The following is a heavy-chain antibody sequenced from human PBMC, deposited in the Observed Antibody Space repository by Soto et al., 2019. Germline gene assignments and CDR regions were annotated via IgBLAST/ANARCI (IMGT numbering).Heavy chain of an antibody. D-gene: IGHD3-10*01. Sequence: ASVKVSCKASGYMFISYGINWVRQAPGQGLEWMGWIRPYNGDTKYAQNLQGRVTMTTDTSTSTAYMEMRSLRSDDTAVYYCVRDLDGSGSYYTDYWGPGTLVPVSS. CDR3: VRDLDGSGSYYTDY. CDR2: IRPYNGDT. CDR1: GYMFISYG. J-gene: IGHJ4*02. V-gene: IGHV1-18*01.